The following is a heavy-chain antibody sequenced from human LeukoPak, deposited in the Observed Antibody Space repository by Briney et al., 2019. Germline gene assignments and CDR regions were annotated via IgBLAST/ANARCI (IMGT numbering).Heavy chain of an antibody. D-gene: IGHD3-10*01. Sequence: GGSLRLSCAASGFTFSDYYMSWIRQAPGKGLEWVSYISSSGSTIYYADSVKGRFTISRDNAKNSLYLQMNSLRAEDTAVYYCARDRITMVRGVGAFDIWGQGTMVTVSS. J-gene: IGHJ3*02. V-gene: IGHV3-11*04. CDR2: ISSSGSTI. CDR1: GFTFSDYY. CDR3: ARDRITMVRGVGAFDI.